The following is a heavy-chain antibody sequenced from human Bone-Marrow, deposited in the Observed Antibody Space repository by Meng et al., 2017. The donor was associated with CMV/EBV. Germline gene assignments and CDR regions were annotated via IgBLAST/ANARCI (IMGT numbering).Heavy chain of an antibody. Sequence: GGSLRLSCAASGFTFSNAWMSWVRQAPGKGLEWVGRIKSKTDGGTTDYAAPVKGRFTISRDDSKNTLYLQMNSLKTEDTAVYYCTTGSFIPAADYYYYGMDVWGQGTTVTVSS. J-gene: IGHJ6*02. V-gene: IGHV3-15*01. CDR3: TTGSFIPAADYYYYGMDV. CDR1: GFTFSNAW. CDR2: IKSKTDGGTT. D-gene: IGHD2-2*01.